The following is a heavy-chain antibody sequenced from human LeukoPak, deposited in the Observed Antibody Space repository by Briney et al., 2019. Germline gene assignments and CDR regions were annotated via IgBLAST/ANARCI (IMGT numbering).Heavy chain of an antibody. J-gene: IGHJ4*02. CDR3: AKDYSGWTWSFDY. Sequence: PGGSLRLSCAASGFTFSISAMRWVRQAPGKGLEWVSAISGSGGSTYYADSVKGRFTISRDNSKNTLYLQMNSLRAEDTAVFYCAKDYSGWTWSFDYWGQGTLVTVSS. V-gene: IGHV3-23*01. D-gene: IGHD5-12*01. CDR1: GFTFSISA. CDR2: ISGSGGST.